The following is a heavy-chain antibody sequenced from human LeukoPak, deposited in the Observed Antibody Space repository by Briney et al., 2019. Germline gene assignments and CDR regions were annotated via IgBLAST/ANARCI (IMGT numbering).Heavy chain of an antibody. CDR2: ISGSGAGT. J-gene: IGHJ4*02. Sequence: GGSLRLSCAASGFTFSSFALSWVRHAPGKGLEWVSAISGSGAGTYYADSVKGRFTIFRDNSKNTLYLQMTGLRAEDTAVYYCAKVLHYYDDNTSPGYWGRGTLVTVSS. CDR3: AKVLHYYDDNTSPGY. V-gene: IGHV3-23*01. CDR1: GFTFSSFA. D-gene: IGHD3-22*01.